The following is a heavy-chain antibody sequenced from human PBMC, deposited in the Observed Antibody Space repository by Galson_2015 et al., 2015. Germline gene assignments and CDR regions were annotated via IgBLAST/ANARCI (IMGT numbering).Heavy chain of an antibody. CDR1: GFTFSSYP. J-gene: IGHJ4*02. CDR2: ISSSGGYI. Sequence: SLRLSCAASGFTFSSYPINWVRQAPGKGLEWVSSISSSGGYIFYADSVRGRFTISRDDSKNTLYLQMNSLRAEDTAVYYCARDNFAPNANIVSTVLDYWGQGTLVTVSS. V-gene: IGHV3-21*01. CDR3: ARDNFAPNANIVSTVLDY. D-gene: IGHD4-11*01.